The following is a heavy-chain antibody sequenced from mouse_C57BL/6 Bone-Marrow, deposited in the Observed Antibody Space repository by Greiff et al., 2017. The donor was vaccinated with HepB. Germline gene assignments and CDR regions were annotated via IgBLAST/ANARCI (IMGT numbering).Heavy chain of an antibody. CDR3: ARSGYPYFDY. Sequence: VQLKESGGGLVKPGGSLKLSCAASGFNFSSYAMSWVRQTPEKRLEWVATISDGGSYTYYPDNVKGRFTISRDNAKNNLYLQMSHLKSEATAMYYCARSGYPYFDYGGQGTTLTVSS. J-gene: IGHJ2*01. CDR1: GFNFSSYA. D-gene: IGHD2-2*01. CDR2: ISDGGSYT. V-gene: IGHV5-4*01.